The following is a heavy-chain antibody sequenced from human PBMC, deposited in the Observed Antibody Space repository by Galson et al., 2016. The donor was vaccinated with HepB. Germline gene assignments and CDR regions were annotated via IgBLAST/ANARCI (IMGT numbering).Heavy chain of an antibody. D-gene: IGHD3-10*01. Sequence: SLRLSCAASGFIFNNYAMHWVRQAPGKGLEWVAVISDDGSNKYYADSVKGRFTISRDNSKNTLYLQMNSLRAEDSAVYYCAKFASGTYYLDSFDYWGQGTLVTVSS. V-gene: IGHV3-30-3*02. CDR2: ISDDGSNK. CDR3: AKFASGTYYLDSFDY. CDR1: GFIFNNYA. J-gene: IGHJ4*02.